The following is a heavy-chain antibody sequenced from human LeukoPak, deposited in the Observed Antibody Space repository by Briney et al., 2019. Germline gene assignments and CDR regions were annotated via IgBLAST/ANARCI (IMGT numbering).Heavy chain of an antibody. D-gene: IGHD2-2*02. CDR3: ARGITVVVPAAILGAAFDP. CDR2: IYTSGST. CDR1: GGSISSYY. J-gene: IGHJ5*02. V-gene: IGHV4-4*07. Sequence: PSETLSLTCTVSGGSISSYYWSWIRQPAGKGLEWIGRIYTSGSTNYNPSLKSRVTMSVDTSKNQFSLKLSPVTAADTAVYYCARGITVVVPAAILGAAFDPWGQGTLVTVSS.